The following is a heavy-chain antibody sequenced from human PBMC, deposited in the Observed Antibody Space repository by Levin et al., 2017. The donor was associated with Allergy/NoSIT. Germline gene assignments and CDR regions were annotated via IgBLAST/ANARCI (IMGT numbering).Heavy chain of an antibody. V-gene: IGHV3-23*01. J-gene: IGHJ4*02. Sequence: GESLKISCAASGFTFDSYAMSWVRQAPGKGLEWLSAISGSGGSTYYADSVRGRFTISRDNSKNTLYLQMNSLRAEDTAVYYCATAQGSVYDFWSGYAIFDYWGQGTLVTVSS. CDR3: ATAQGSVYDFWSGYAIFDY. D-gene: IGHD3-3*01. CDR2: ISGSGGST. CDR1: GFTFDSYA.